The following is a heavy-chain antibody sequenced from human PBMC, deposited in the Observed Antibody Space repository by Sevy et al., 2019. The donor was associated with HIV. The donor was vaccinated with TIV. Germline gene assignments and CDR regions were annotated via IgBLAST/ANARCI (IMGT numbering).Heavy chain of an antibody. J-gene: IGHJ6*02. CDR2: IYYSGST. D-gene: IGHD2-15*01. Sequence: SETLSLTCTVSGGSISSYYWSWIRQPPGKGLEWIGYIYYSGSTNYNPSLKSRVTISVDTSKNQFSLKLSSVTAADTAVYYCARVGALYCSGGSCYYYYGMDVWGQGTTVTVSS. V-gene: IGHV4-59*01. CDR3: ARVGALYCSGGSCYYYYGMDV. CDR1: GGSISSYY.